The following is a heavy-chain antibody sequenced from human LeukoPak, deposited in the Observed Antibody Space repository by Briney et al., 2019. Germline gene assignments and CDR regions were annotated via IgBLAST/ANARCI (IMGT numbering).Heavy chain of an antibody. CDR2: IRYDGSNK. V-gene: IGHV3-30*02. Sequence: PGGSLRLSCAASGFTFSSYGMHWVRQAPGKGLEWVAFIRYDGSNKYYADSVKGRFTISRDNSKNTLYLQMNSLRAEDTAVYYCAKEDYDYVWGSYRSLYYFDYWGQGTLVTVSS. CDR1: GFTFSSYG. CDR3: AKEDYDYVWGSYRSLYYFDY. D-gene: IGHD3-16*02. J-gene: IGHJ4*02.